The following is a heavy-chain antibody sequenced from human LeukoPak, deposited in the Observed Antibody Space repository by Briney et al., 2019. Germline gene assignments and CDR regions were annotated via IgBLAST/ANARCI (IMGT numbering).Heavy chain of an antibody. CDR2: ISYSGST. J-gene: IGHJ4*02. CDR1: GDSISSSSYY. CDR3: TRDMEYPGAGFDY. Sequence: SETLSLTCTVSGDSISSSSYYWGWIRQPPGKGLEWIGSISYSGSTYYNPSLKSRVTISVDTSKNQFSLKLTSVAAADTAMYYCTRDMEYPGAGFDYWGQGIPVTVSS. D-gene: IGHD3-3*01. V-gene: IGHV4-39*07.